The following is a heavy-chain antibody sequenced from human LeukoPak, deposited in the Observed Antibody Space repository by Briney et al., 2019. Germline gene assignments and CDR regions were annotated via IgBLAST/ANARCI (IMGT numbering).Heavy chain of an antibody. CDR1: GFTFSSYA. CDR3: AKDLSTSSALFDY. V-gene: IGHV3-43*02. D-gene: IGHD6-6*01. CDR2: ISGNSLST. J-gene: IGHJ4*02. Sequence: GGSLRLSCAASGFTFSSYAMHWVRQAPGKGLEWVSLISGNSLSTHYADSVKGRFTISRDNNKNSLYLQMNSLRTEDTALYYCAKDLSTSSALFDYWGQGTLVTVSS.